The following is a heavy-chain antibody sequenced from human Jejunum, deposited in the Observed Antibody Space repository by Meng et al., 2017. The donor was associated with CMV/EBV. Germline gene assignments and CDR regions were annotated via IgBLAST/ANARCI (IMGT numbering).Heavy chain of an antibody. V-gene: IGHV5-51*01. D-gene: IGHD3-22*01. Sequence: FTNNWIGWLRQMPGKGLEWRGITHPGDSDTSYSPSFYGQVTISADKSVSTAYLQWSSLKASDTAMYYCARLYYYYDSSGYYWDYFYFWGQGTLVTVSS. CDR3: ARLYYYYDSSGYYWDYFYF. CDR2: THPGDSDT. J-gene: IGHJ4*02. CDR1: FTNNW.